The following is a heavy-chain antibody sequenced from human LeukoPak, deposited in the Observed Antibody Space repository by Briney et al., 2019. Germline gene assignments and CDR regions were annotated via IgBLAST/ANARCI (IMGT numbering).Heavy chain of an antibody. D-gene: IGHD3-3*01. J-gene: IGHJ3*02. Sequence: GGSLRLSCAASGIIFSNYWMHWVRQAPGKGLVWVSRINRDGSSTSYADSVKRRFTISRDNAKNTLYLQMTNLRADDTAIYYCAREALEWSPPDIWGQGTTVTVSS. CDR2: INRDGSST. CDR3: AREALEWSPPDI. CDR1: GIIFSNYW. V-gene: IGHV3-74*01.